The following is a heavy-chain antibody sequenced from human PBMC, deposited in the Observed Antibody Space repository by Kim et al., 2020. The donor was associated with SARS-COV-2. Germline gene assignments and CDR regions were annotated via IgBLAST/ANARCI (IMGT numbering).Heavy chain of an antibody. CDR3: AKDHGSSWYFRNYFDY. CDR2: ISSSSSYI. J-gene: IGHJ4*02. D-gene: IGHD6-13*01. CDR1: GFTFSSYS. V-gene: IGHV3-21*01. Sequence: GGSLRLSCAASGFTFSSYSMNWVRQAPGKGLEWVSSISSSSSYIYYADSVKGRFTISRDNAKNSLYLQMNSLRAEDTAVYYCAKDHGSSWYFRNYFDYWGQGTMVTVSS.